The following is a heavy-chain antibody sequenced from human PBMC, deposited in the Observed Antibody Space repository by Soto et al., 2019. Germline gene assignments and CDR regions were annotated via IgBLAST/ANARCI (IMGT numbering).Heavy chain of an antibody. V-gene: IGHV3-33*01. Sequence: QVQLVESGGGVVQPGRSLRLSCAASGFTFSSYGMHWVRQAPGKGLEWVAVIWYDGSNKYYADSVKGRFTISRDNSKNTLYLQMNSLRAEDTAVYYCARDLRRWQLVYNDAFDIWGQGTMVTVSS. J-gene: IGHJ3*02. CDR3: ARDLRRWQLVYNDAFDI. D-gene: IGHD6-6*01. CDR1: GFTFSSYG. CDR2: IWYDGSNK.